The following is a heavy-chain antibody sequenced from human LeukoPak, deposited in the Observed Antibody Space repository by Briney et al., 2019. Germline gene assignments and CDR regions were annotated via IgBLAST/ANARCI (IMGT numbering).Heavy chain of an antibody. J-gene: IGHJ4*02. CDR2: IDPSDSYT. Sequence: GESLKISCKGSGYSFTSYWISWVRQMPGKGLEWMGRIDPSDSYTNYSPSFQGHVTISADKSISTAYLQWSSLKASDTAMYFCARVVMITFGGVTPEGYFDYWGQGTLVTVSS. V-gene: IGHV5-10-1*01. CDR3: ARVVMITFGGVTPEGYFDY. D-gene: IGHD3-16*01. CDR1: GYSFTSYW.